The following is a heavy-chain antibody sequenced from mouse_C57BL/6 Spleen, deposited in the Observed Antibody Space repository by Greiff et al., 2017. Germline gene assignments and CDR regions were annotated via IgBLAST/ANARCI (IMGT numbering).Heavy chain of an antibody. CDR3: ARAYDYFDY. CDR2: ISDGGSYT. Sequence: EVKLMKSGGGLVKPGGSLKLSCAASGFTFSSYAMSWVRQTPEKRLEWVATISDGGSYTYYPDNVKGRFTISRDNAKNNLYLQMSHLKSEDTAMYYCARAYDYFDYWGQGTTLTVSS. CDR1: GFTFSSYA. J-gene: IGHJ2*01. V-gene: IGHV5-4*03. D-gene: IGHD2-3*01.